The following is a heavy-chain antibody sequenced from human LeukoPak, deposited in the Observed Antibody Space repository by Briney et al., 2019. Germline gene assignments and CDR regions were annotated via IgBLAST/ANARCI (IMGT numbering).Heavy chain of an antibody. Sequence: QSGGSLRLSCAASGFTFSNYAMTWVRQAPGKGLEWVSAIGSDGDTTYYAVSVRGRFTVSRDNSKNTLYLQMNSLRADDTAVYYCARYHCTTASCYRAYDYWGQGSLVTVSS. CDR3: ARYHCTTASCYRAYDY. CDR2: IGSDGDTT. V-gene: IGHV3-23*01. J-gene: IGHJ4*02. D-gene: IGHD2-2*02. CDR1: GFTFSNYA.